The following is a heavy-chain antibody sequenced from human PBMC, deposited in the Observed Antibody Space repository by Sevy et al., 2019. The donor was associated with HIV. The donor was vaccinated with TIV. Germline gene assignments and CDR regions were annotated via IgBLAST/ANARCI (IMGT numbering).Heavy chain of an antibody. CDR2: IYSGGST. CDR3: ARERMVGATWGGFDY. CDR1: GFTVSRNY. D-gene: IGHD1-26*01. Sequence: GGSLRLSCAASGFTVSRNYMSWVRQAPGKGLEWVSVIYSGGSTYYADSVKGRCTISRDNSKNTLYLQMNSLRAEDRAVYYCARERMVGATWGGFDYWGQGTLVTVSS. V-gene: IGHV3-53*01. J-gene: IGHJ4*02.